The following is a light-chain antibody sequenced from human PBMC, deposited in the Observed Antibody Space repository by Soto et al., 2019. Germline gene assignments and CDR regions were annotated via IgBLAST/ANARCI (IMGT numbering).Light chain of an antibody. CDR3: QLFDNLPF. V-gene: IGKV1-33*01. J-gene: IGKJ4*01. Sequence: DIQLTQSPSSLSASVGDRVTITCQASHDISIYLNWYQHKPGKAPKLLIYDASNLETGVPSRFRGSGSGAHFTFTITSLQPEDVATYYCQLFDNLPFFGGGTKVEIK. CDR1: HDISIY. CDR2: DAS.